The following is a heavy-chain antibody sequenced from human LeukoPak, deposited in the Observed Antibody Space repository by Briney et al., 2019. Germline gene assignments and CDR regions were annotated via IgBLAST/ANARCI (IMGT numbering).Heavy chain of an antibody. CDR1: VYTVSSNY. CDR2: IYSGGST. V-gene: IGHV3-53*01. J-gene: IGHJ3*02. CDR3: ARHYRPDDAFDI. D-gene: IGHD1-14*01. Sequence: GCPRHSPAAPVYTVSSNYMSWVHQAPGKRLQRISVIYSGGSTYYADSVKGRFTISRDNSKNTLYLQMNSLTAEDTAVYYCARHYRPDDAFDIWGQGTMVTVSS.